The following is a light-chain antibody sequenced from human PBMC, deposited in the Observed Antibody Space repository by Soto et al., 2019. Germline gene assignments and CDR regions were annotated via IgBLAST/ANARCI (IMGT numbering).Light chain of an antibody. Sequence: DIQMTQSPSSLSASVGDRVAITWRASQSISSWLAWYQQKPGKAPKLLIYDASSVESGVPSRFSGSGAGTEFTLSISSLQPDDFATYYCQQYNSAATFGQGTKLEIK. J-gene: IGKJ2*01. CDR3: QQYNSAAT. CDR2: DAS. CDR1: QSISSW. V-gene: IGKV1-5*01.